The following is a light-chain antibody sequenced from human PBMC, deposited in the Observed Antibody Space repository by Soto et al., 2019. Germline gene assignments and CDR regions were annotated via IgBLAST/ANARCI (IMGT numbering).Light chain of an antibody. J-gene: IGLJ3*02. CDR3: SSYTSSSTWV. V-gene: IGLV2-14*01. CDR2: DVS. CDR1: SSDVGGYNY. Sequence: QSALTQPASVSGSPGQSITISCTGTSSDVGGYNYVSWYQQHPGKAPQLLIYDVSNRPSGASNRFSGSKSGNTASLTICGLQAEDEADYYCSSYTSSSTWVFGGGTKLTVL.